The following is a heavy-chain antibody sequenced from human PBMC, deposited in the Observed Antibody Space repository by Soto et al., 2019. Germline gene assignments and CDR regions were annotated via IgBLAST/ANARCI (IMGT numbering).Heavy chain of an antibody. J-gene: IGHJ4*02. D-gene: IGHD6-13*01. CDR1: GFTLSSYW. CDR3: ARGSSLNY. Sequence: EVQLVESGGGLVQPGGSLRLSCVGSGFTLSSYWMSWARQAPGKGLEWLANIKQDGSEQHYVDSVKGRFSXSRDNAQNSXFLHMSSLRDEDTAVYYCARGSSLNYWGQGTLVTVSS. CDR2: IKQDGSEQ. V-gene: IGHV3-7*01.